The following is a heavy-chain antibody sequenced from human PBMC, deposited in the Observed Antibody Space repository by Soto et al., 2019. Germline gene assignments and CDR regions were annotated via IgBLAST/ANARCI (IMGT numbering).Heavy chain of an antibody. CDR2: INPNSGGT. D-gene: IGHD1-1*01. J-gene: IGHJ5*02. CDR1: GYTFTGYY. CDR3: ARVSAPRRTGTMNWFDP. V-gene: IGHV1-2*02. Sequence: ASVKVSCKASGYTFTGYYMHWVRQAPGQGLEWMGWINPNSGGTNYAQKFQGRVTMTRDTSISTAYMELSRLRSDDTAVYYCARVSAPRRTGTMNWFDPWGQGTLVTVSS.